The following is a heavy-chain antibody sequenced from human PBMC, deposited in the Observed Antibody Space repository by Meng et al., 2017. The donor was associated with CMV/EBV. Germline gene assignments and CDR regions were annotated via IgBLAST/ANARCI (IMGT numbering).Heavy chain of an antibody. Sequence: SVKVSCKASGYTFTSYGISWVRQAPGQGLEWMGWISAYNGNTHYAQKLQGRVTLTTDTSTSTAYMELRSLRSDDAAVYYSARDSSTESCPTGYWGQATLVTVSS. J-gene: IGHJ4*02. CDR3: ARDSSTESCPTGY. D-gene: IGHD2-15*01. CDR2: ISAYNGNT. CDR1: GYTFTSYG. V-gene: IGHV1-18*01.